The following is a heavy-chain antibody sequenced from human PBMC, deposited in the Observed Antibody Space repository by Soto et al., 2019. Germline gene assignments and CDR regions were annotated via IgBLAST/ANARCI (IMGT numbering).Heavy chain of an antibody. CDR1: GYNFNTYG. V-gene: IGHV1-18*01. Sequence: VQLMQSGAEVSRPGTSMRISCTTSGYNFNTYGIIWVRQAPGQGLGWVGWIRGYNGYTKYAQNFEDRVTLCTDPSTSTAFSELRNLRSGDTALYFCARDRDYSHTDADIDYWGQGTLVTVSS. D-gene: IGHD3-10*01. CDR3: ARDRDYSHTDADIDY. CDR2: IRGYNGYT. J-gene: IGHJ4*02.